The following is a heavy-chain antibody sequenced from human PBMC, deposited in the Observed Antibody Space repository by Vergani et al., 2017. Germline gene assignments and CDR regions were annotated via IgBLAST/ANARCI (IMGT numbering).Heavy chain of an antibody. Sequence: EVQLLESGGGLVQPGGSLRLSCAASGFTFSSYAMSWVRQAPGKGLEWVSAISGSGGSTYYADSVKGRFTISRDNSKNTLYLQMNSLRAEDTAVYYCAKAGLYCSSTSCHYYYYMDVWGKGP. CDR2: ISGSGGST. J-gene: IGHJ6*03. D-gene: IGHD2-2*01. CDR1: GFTFSSYA. CDR3: AKAGLYCSSTSCHYYYYMDV. V-gene: IGHV3-23*01.